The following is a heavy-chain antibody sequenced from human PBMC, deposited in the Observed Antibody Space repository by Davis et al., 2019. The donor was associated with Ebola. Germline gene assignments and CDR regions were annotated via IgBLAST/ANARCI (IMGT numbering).Heavy chain of an antibody. J-gene: IGHJ4*02. CDR1: GGSISSHY. CDR2: IYYSGST. V-gene: IGHV4-59*11. CDR3: ARDGYNYSYFDY. D-gene: IGHD5-24*01. Sequence: MPSETLSLTCTVPGGSISSHYWSWIRQPPGKGLEWIGYIYYSGSTNYNPSLKSRVTILVDTSKNQFSLKLSSVTAADTAVYYCARDGYNYSYFDYWGQGTLVTVSS.